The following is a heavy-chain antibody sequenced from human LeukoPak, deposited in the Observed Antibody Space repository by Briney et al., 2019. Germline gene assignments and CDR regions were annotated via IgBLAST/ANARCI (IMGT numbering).Heavy chain of an antibody. V-gene: IGHV4-4*02. CDR3: ARGHVGSYAYYYYYGMDV. D-gene: IGHD2-2*01. CDR1: GGSISSSNW. CDR2: INHSGST. J-gene: IGHJ6*02. Sequence: PSETLSLTCAVSGGSISSSNWWSWIRQPPKKGLEWIGEINHSGSTNYNPSLKSRVTISVDTSKNQFSLKVRSLTAADTAVYYCARGHVGSYAYYYYYGMDVWGQGTTVTVSS.